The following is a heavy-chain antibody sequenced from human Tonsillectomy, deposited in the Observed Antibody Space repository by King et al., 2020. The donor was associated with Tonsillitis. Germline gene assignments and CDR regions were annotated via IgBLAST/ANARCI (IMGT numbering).Heavy chain of an antibody. D-gene: IGHD2-2*01. V-gene: IGHV1-18*01. J-gene: IGHJ5*02. CDR3: ARVDIVVVPATPNGGWFDP. Sequence: QLVQSGAEVKKPGASVKVYCKASGYTFSRYGISWVRQAPGQGLEWLGWISAYNGNTNYAQKIQGRVTMTTETSTRKAYMELRSLRSDDTAVYYCARVDIVVVPATPNGGWFDPWGQGTLVTVSS. CDR1: GYTFSRYG. CDR2: ISAYNGNT.